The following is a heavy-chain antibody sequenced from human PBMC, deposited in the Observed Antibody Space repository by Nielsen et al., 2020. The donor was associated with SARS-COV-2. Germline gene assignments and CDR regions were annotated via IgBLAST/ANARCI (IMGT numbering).Heavy chain of an antibody. CDR2: ISYDGSNK. J-gene: IGHJ4*02. CDR1: GFTFSSYG. CDR3: AKDLGSSGYYDY. Sequence: GESLKISCAASGFTFSSYGMHWVRQAPGKGLEWVAVISYDGSNKYYADSVKGRFTISRDNSKNTLYLQMNSLRAEDTAVYYCAKDLGSSGYYDYWGQGTLVTVSS. D-gene: IGHD3-22*01. V-gene: IGHV3-30*18.